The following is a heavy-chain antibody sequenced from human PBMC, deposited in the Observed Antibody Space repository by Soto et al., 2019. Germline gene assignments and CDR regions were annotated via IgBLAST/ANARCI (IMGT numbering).Heavy chain of an antibody. CDR1: GGTFSSYA. V-gene: IGHV1-69*13. D-gene: IGHD3-22*01. Sequence: SLKVSCKASGGTFSSYAIIWVRQAPGQGLEWMGGIIPIFGTANYAQKFQGRVTITADESTSTAYMELSSLRSEDTAVYYCARSRITMIVVVTNYYYYGMDVWGQGTTVTVSS. CDR3: ARSRITMIVVVTNYYYYGMDV. J-gene: IGHJ6*02. CDR2: IIPIFGTA.